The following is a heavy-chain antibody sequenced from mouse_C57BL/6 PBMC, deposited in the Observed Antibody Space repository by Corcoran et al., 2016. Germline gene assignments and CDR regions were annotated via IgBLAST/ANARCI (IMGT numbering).Heavy chain of an antibody. CDR2: INPNNGGT. CDR3: ARAHDYGSPCAMDY. CDR1: GYTITDYY. D-gene: IGHD1-1*01. J-gene: IGHJ4*01. Sequence: EVQLQQSGPELVKPGASVKIACKASGYTITDYYMNWVMQSHGKSLAWIGDINPNNGGTSYNQKFKGKATFTVDKSSSSAYLEHRSLTSEDSAVYYCARAHDYGSPCAMDYLGQGTSVTVS. V-gene: IGHV1-26*01.